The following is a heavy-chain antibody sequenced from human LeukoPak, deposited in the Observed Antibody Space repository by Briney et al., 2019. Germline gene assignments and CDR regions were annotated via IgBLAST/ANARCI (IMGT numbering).Heavy chain of an antibody. J-gene: IGHJ4*02. CDR3: ARGGLEWLPTASPIDY. CDR1: GYTFTGYY. Sequence: ASVKVSCKASGYTFTGYYMHWVRQAPGQGLEWMGWINPNSGGTNYAQKFQGRVTMTRDTSISTAYMELSRLRSDDTAAYYCARGGLEWLPTASPIDYWGQGTLVTVSS. CDR2: INPNSGGT. D-gene: IGHD3-3*01. V-gene: IGHV1-2*02.